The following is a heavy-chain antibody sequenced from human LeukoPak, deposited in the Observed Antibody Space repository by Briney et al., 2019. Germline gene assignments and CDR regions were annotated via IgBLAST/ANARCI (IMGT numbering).Heavy chain of an antibody. J-gene: IGHJ3*02. CDR1: GVSISSYY. CDR3: ARGNYVYCGGDCSRGAFDM. V-gene: IGHV4-4*07. D-gene: IGHD2-21*02. CDR2: ILTSGST. Sequence: SETLSLTCTVSGVSISSYYWSWIRQPAGKGLEWIGRILTSGSTNNNPSLKSRVTMSVDTSKNQFSLKLSSVTAADTAVYYCARGNYVYCGGDCSRGAFDMWGQGTMVTVSS.